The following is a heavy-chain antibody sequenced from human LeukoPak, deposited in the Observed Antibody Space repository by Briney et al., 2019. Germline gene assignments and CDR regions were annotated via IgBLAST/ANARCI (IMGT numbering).Heavy chain of an antibody. CDR2: ISGSGGST. J-gene: IGHJ6*03. CDR1: GFTFSSYA. Sequence: SGGSLRLSCAASGFTFSSYAMSWVRQAPGKGLEWVSAISGSGGSTYYADSVKGRFTISRDNSKNTLYLQMNSLRAEDTAVYYCCRWYGAFYYYMDVWGKGTTVTISS. CDR3: CRWYGAFYYYMDV. V-gene: IGHV3-23*01. D-gene: IGHD6-13*01.